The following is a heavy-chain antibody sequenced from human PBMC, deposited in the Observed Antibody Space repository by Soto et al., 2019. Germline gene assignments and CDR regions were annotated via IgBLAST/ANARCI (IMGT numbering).Heavy chain of an antibody. Sequence: HPGGSLRLSCAASGFTFSSYGMHWVRQAPGKGLEWVAVISYDGSNKYYADSVKGRFTISRDNSKNTLYLQMNSLRAEDTAVYYCAKVGRIAAPPEGLTLIAYWGQGTRGTVS. CDR3: AKVGRIAAPPEGLTLIAY. D-gene: IGHD6-6*01. V-gene: IGHV3-30*18. J-gene: IGHJ4*02. CDR1: GFTFSSYG. CDR2: ISYDGSNK.